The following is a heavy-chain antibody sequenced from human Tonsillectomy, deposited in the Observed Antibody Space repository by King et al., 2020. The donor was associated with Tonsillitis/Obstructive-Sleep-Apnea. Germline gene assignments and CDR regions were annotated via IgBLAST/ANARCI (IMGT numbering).Heavy chain of an antibody. D-gene: IGHD3-3*01. V-gene: IGHV3-23*04. Sequence: VQLVESGGGLVQPGGSLRLSCAASGFTFSSYAMSWVRQAPGKGLEWVSAISGGGNSTYYADSVKGRFTISRDNSKNTLYLQMNSLRAEDTAVYYCAKDGAYDFGSGYYYYYGMAVWGQGTTGTVSS. CDR2: ISGGGNST. J-gene: IGHJ6*02. CDR1: GFTFSSYA. CDR3: AKDGAYDFGSGYYYYYGMAV.